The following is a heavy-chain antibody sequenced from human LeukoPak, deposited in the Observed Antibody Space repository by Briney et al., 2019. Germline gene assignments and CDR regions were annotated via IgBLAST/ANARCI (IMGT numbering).Heavy chain of an antibody. V-gene: IGHV4-39*01. J-gene: IGHJ3*02. CDR2: IYYSGST. CDR1: GGSISSSSYY. D-gene: IGHD3-9*01. CDR3: ARHRKYYDILTGYYEGAFDI. Sequence: PSETLSLTCTVSGGSISSSSYYWGWIRQPPGKGLEWIGSIYYSGSTYYNPSLKSRVTISVDTSKNQFSLKLSSVTAADRAVYYCARHRKYYDILTGYYEGAFDIWGQGTMVTVSS.